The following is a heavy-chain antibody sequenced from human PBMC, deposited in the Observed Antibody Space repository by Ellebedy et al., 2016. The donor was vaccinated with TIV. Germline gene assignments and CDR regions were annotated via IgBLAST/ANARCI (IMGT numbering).Heavy chain of an antibody. D-gene: IGHD4-11*01. Sequence: MPGGSLRLSCTVSGGSMNVYYWSWIRQSAGRGLEWIGRFYSTGSSSYNPSLKSRVSMSMDTSKNQFSLNLSSVTAADTATYYCARSYSNYAFDYWGQGTLVTVSS. CDR3: ARSYSNYAFDY. V-gene: IGHV4-4*07. CDR1: GGSMNVYY. J-gene: IGHJ4*02. CDR2: FYSTGSS.